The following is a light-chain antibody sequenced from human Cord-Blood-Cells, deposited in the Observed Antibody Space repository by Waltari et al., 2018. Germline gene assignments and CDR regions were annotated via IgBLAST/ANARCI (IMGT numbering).Light chain of an antibody. CDR2: VAS. CDR1: QGISSY. Sequence: DIQLTQSPSFLSASVGDRVTITCRASQGISSYLAWYQQKPGKAPKLLFYVASNLQRGVPQRLSGSGSGQEFTLPTSSLQPEDFAPYYCKQLNSYPYTFGQGTKLEIK. J-gene: IGKJ2*01. CDR3: KQLNSYPYT. V-gene: IGKV1-9*01.